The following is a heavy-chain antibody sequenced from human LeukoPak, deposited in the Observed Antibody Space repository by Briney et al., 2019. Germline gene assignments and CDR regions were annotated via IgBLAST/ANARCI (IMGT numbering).Heavy chain of an antibody. CDR1: GGSISSSNW. V-gene: IGHV4-4*02. J-gene: IGHJ4*02. CDR3: ARDFSGTATVTTSPFDY. CDR2: IYYSGRT. Sequence: PSETLSLTCAVSGGSISSSNWWSWVRQPPGKGLEWIGSIYYSGRTYYNPSLKSRVTISVDTSKNQFSLKLSSVTAADTAVYYCARDFSGTATVTTSPFDYWGQGTLVTVSS. D-gene: IGHD4-17*01.